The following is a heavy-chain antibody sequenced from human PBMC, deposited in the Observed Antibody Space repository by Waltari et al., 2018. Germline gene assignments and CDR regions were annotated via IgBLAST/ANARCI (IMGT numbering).Heavy chain of an antibody. CDR3: ARGSLRDSSGYHMRGVFDI. CDR2: IIPIFGTA. CDR1: GGTFSSYA. J-gene: IGHJ3*02. D-gene: IGHD3-22*01. V-gene: IGHV1-69*12. Sequence: QVQLVQSGAEVKKPGSSVKVSCKASGGTFSSYAISWVRQAPGQGLEWMGGIIPIFGTANYAQKFQGRVTITADESTSTAYMELSSLRSEDTAVYYCARGSLRDSSGYHMRGVFDIWGQGTMVSVSS.